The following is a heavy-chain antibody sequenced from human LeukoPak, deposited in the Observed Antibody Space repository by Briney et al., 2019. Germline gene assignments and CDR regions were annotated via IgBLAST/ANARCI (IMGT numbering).Heavy chain of an antibody. D-gene: IGHD2-21*01. J-gene: IGHJ4*02. CDR2: IGYDGTNK. CDR1: GFTFSTYG. CDR3: AKKGEVLFDY. V-gene: IGHV3-30*02. Sequence: KSGGPLRLSCAASGFTFSTYGMHWVRQAPGRGLEWVAFIGYDGTNKHYIDSVKGRFIISRDNSKNTLYLQMNSLRTEDTAVYYCAKKGEVLFDYWGQGTLVTVSS.